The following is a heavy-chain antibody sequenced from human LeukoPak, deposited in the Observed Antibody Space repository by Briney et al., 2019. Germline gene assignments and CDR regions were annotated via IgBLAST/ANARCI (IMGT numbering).Heavy chain of an antibody. D-gene: IGHD2-2*01. CDR3: AGLVVPAAPYPDAFDI. CDR1: GGSISSYY. Sequence: PSETLSLTCTVSGGSISSYYWSWIRQPPGKGLEWIGRIYTSGSTNYNPSLKSRVTISVDTSKNQFSLKLSSVTAADTAVYYCAGLVVPAAPYPDAFDIWGQGTMVTVSS. J-gene: IGHJ3*02. V-gene: IGHV4-4*08. CDR2: IYTSGST.